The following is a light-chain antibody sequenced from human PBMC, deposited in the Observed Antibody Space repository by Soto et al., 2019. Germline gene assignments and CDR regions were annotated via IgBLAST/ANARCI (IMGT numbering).Light chain of an antibody. Sequence: QSVLTQPASVSGSPGQSITISCTGTSSDVGSYNLVSWYQQHPGKAPKLMIYEGSKRPSGVSNRCSGSKSGNTASLIISGLQAEDEADYYCCSYAGSSTYVFGTGTKLTVL. CDR1: SSDVGSYNL. J-gene: IGLJ1*01. CDR3: CSYAGSSTYV. V-gene: IGLV2-23*01. CDR2: EGS.